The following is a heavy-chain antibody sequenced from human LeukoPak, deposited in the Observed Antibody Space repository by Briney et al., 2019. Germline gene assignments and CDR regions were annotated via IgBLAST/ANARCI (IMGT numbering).Heavy chain of an antibody. CDR3: ARGASGWEEYFQH. CDR1: GGSISSYY. D-gene: IGHD6-19*01. J-gene: IGHJ1*01. Sequence: PSETLSLTCTVSGGSISSYYWSWIRQPPGKGLEWIGYIYYSGSTNYNPSLKSRVTISVDTSKNQFSLKLSSVTAADTAVYYCARGASGWEEYFQHCGQGTLVTVSS. CDR2: IYYSGST. V-gene: IGHV4-59*01.